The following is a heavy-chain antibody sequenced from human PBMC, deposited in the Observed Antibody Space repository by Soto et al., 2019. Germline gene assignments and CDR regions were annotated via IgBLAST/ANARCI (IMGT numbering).Heavy chain of an antibody. CDR1: GFTFSNYA. CDR2: ISVSGGST. CDR3: AKGLYYTASSGYRTFAP. D-gene: IGHD3-22*01. V-gene: IGHV3-23*01. Sequence: GESLRLSCAASGFTFSNYALTWLRQAPGKGLEWVSTISVSGGSTYYADSVKGRFTISRENSMMTIHLQMNSLRVEDTAVYYCAKGLYYTASSGYRTFAPCGPGTRASVSS. J-gene: IGHJ5*02.